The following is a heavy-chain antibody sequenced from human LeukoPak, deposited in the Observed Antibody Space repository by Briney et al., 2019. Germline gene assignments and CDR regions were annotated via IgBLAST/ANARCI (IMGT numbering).Heavy chain of an antibody. CDR2: ISSSGTYI. CDR3: ARDRGSYRPIDY. J-gene: IGHJ4*02. Sequence: GSLRLSCAASPFTFSSYNMNWVRQAPGKGLEWVSSISSSGTYIYYRDSVKGRFTISRDNAENSVYLQMNSLRVEDTAIYYCARDRGSYRPIDYWGQGTLVIVSS. D-gene: IGHD1-26*01. CDR1: PFTFSSYN. V-gene: IGHV3-21*01.